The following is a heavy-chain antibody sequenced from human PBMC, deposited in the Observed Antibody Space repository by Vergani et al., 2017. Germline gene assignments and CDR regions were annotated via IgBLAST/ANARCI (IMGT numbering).Heavy chain of an antibody. CDR2: INHSGST. D-gene: IGHD3-3*01. CDR3: AGGDFWSGYRGGYYYYYYGMDV. Sequence: QVQLQQWGAGLLKPSETLSLTCAVYGGSFSGYYWSWIRQPPGKGLEWIGEINHSGSTNYNPSLKSRVTISVDTSKNQFFLKLSSVTAADTAVYYCAGGDFWSGYRGGYYYYYYGMDVWGQGTTVTVSS. CDR1: GGSFSGYY. V-gene: IGHV4-34*01. J-gene: IGHJ6*02.